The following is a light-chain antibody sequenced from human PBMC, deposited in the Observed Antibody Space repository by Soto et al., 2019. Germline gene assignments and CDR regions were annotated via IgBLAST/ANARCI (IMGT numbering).Light chain of an antibody. CDR2: GAS. V-gene: IGKV3-20*01. CDR3: QQYGRSPVM. J-gene: IGKJ1*01. CDR1: QSVSSSY. Sequence: EIVLTQSPGTLSLSPGERATLSCRASQSVSSSYLAWYQQKPGQAPRLLIYGASSRATGIPDRFSGSGSGTDFTLTISRLEAEDFAVYHCQQYGRSPVMFGQGTKVEIK.